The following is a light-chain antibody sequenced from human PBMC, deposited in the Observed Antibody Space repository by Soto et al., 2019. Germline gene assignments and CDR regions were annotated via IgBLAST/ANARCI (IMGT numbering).Light chain of an antibody. J-gene: IGKJ1*01. Sequence: DIQMTQSPSTLSASLGDRVTITCRASRGISSYLSWYQQKPWKAPKLLIYKASTLKSGVPSRFSGSGSGTEFTLTISSLQPDDFATYYCQHYNSYSEAFGQGTKVDI. CDR1: RGISSY. CDR2: KAS. V-gene: IGKV1-5*03. CDR3: QHYNSYSEA.